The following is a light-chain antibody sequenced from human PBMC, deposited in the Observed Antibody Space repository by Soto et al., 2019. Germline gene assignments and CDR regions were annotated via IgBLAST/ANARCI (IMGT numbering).Light chain of an antibody. V-gene: IGKV1-5*01. CDR1: QSISNL. CDR3: QQFNRYSSWT. Sequence: DIQMTQSPSTLSASVGDRVTIACRASQSISNLLAWYQQRPGKAPQLLIYDASTLLRGVPSRFSGSGFGTEFTLTISSLQSDDFATYCCQQFNRYSSWTFGQGTKVDXK. J-gene: IGKJ1*01. CDR2: DAS.